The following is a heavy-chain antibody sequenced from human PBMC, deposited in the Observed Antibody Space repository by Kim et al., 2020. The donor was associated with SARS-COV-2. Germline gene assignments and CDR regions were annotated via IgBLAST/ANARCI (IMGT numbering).Heavy chain of an antibody. J-gene: IGHJ6*02. CDR2: IWYDGSNK. D-gene: IGHD3-9*01. CDR3: ARDPLRYFDWFPWSGMDV. Sequence: GGSLRLSCAASGFTFSSYGMHWVRQAPGKGLEWVAVIWYDGSNKYYADSVKGRFTISRDNSKNTLYLQMNSLRAEDTAVYYCARDPLRYFDWFPWSGMDVWGQGTTVTVSS. V-gene: IGHV3-33*01. CDR1: GFTFSSYG.